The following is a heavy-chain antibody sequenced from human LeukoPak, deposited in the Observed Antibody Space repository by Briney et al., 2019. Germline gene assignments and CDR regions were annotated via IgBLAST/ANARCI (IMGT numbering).Heavy chain of an antibody. CDR1: GFTFSSYS. CDR2: ISSSSSDI. CDR3: ARGAPQYYDFWSGYLVEDY. Sequence: GGSLRLSCAASGFTFSSYSMNWVRQAPGKGLEWVSSISSSSSDIYYADSVKGRLTISRDNAKNSLYLQMNSLRAEDTAVYYCARGAPQYYDFWSGYLVEDYWGQGTLVTVSS. V-gene: IGHV3-21*01. J-gene: IGHJ4*02. D-gene: IGHD3-3*01.